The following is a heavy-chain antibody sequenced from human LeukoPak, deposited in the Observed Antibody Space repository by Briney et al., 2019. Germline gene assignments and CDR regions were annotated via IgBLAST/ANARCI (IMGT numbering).Heavy chain of an antibody. CDR2: LHTSGST. Sequence: SETLSLTCIVSGGSITSGSFYWSWIRQPAGKGLEWIDRLHTSGSTNYNPSLKSRVAISVDTSENQFSLKLNSVTAADTAVYYCTRTGYSSGYVDYWGQGTLVTVSS. V-gene: IGHV4-61*02. CDR1: GGSITSGSFY. CDR3: TRTGYSSGYVDY. J-gene: IGHJ4*02. D-gene: IGHD5-18*01.